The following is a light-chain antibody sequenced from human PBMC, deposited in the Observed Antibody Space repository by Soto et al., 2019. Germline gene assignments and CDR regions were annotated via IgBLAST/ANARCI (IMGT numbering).Light chain of an antibody. CDR2: GAS. CDR1: QSISSN. J-gene: IGKJ3*01. Sequence: EIVMTQSPATLSVSPGERATLSCRASQSISSNLAWYQQKPGQAPRLLIYGASTRATDIPARFSGSGSGTDFPLTISSLQSEDFAVYYCQQYNNWPPDTFGPGTKVDIK. V-gene: IGKV3-15*01. CDR3: QQYNNWPPDT.